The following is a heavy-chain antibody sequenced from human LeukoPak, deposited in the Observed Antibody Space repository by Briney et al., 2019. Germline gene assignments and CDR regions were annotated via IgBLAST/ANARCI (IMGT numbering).Heavy chain of an antibody. Sequence: SETLSLTCTVSGGSISSSSYYWGWIRQPPGKGLEWIGSIYYSGSTNYNPSLKSRVTISVDTSKNQFSLKLSSVTAADTAVYYCARGFAAMAPFDYWGQGTLVTVSS. J-gene: IGHJ4*02. CDR2: IYYSGST. CDR1: GGSISSSSYY. D-gene: IGHD5-18*01. CDR3: ARGFAAMAPFDY. V-gene: IGHV4-39*07.